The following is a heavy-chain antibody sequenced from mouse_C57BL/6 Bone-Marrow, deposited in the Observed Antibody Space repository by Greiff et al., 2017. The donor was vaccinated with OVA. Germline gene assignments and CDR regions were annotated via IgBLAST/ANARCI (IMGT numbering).Heavy chain of an antibody. V-gene: IGHV14-4*01. CDR3: TTKGWDRDY. J-gene: IGHJ2*01. Sequence: EVQLQQSGAELVRPGASVKLSCTASGFNIKDYYMHWVKQRPEQGLEWIGWIDPENGETEYDPKFQGKATITADKSSNTAYLQLSSLTSEDTAVYYGTTKGWDRDYWGQGTTLTVSS. D-gene: IGHD3-3*01. CDR1: GFNIKDYY. CDR2: IDPENGET.